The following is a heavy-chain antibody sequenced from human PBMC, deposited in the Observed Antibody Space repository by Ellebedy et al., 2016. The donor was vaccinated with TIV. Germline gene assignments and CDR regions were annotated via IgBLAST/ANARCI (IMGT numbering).Heavy chain of an antibody. V-gene: IGHV6-1*01. D-gene: IGHD3-16*01. CDR3: ARRWFGSGMGV. J-gene: IGHJ6*02. CDR1: GDSVSTDIG. CDR2: TYYRSKWNN. Sequence: SQTLSLTCVISGDSVSTDIGWNWIRQSPSRGLEWLGRTYYRSKWNNDYAVSLKSRITINPDTSKNQFSLQLNSVIPDDTAVYYCARRWFGSGMGVWGQGTTVTVSS.